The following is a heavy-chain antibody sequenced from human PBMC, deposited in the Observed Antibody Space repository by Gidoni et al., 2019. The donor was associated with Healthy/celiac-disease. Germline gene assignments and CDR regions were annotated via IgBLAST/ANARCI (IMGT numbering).Heavy chain of an antibody. CDR3: AHLEYSSSFLFGGIDY. CDR1: GFSLRPSGVG. V-gene: IGHV2-5*01. CDR2: IYWNDDK. J-gene: IGHJ4*02. Sequence: TTLKASGPTLGKPQPTPTPPCTLPGFSLRPSGVGVGWIRQPPGKALEWLALIYWNDDKRYSPSLKSRLTITKDTSKNQVVLTMTNMDPVDTATYYCAHLEYSSSFLFGGIDYWGQGTLVTVSS. D-gene: IGHD6-6*01.